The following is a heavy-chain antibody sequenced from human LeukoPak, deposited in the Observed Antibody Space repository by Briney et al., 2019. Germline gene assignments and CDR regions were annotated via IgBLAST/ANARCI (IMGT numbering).Heavy chain of an antibody. V-gene: IGHV3-7*01. CDR3: ARAGSHWHYVY. CDR1: GFTFSGFS. D-gene: IGHD3-10*01. Sequence: GGSLRLSCAASGFTFSGFSMSWVRQSPTKGLEWMANIKQDGSERYYVDSVKGRFTISRDNAKNSLSLQMNNLRVEDTAVYYCARAGSHWHYVYWGQGTVVTVSS. CDR2: IKQDGSER. J-gene: IGHJ4*02.